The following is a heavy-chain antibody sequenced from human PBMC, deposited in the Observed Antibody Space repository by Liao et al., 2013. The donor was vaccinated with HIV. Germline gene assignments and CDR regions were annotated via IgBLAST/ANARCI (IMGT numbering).Heavy chain of an antibody. V-gene: IGHV4-61*02. D-gene: IGHD3-10*01. Sequence: QVQLQESGPGLVKPSQTLSLTCTVSGGSISSGSYYWSWIRQPAGKGLEWIGRVYTSGSTHYNPSLKSRVTISVDTSKNQFSLKLSSVTAADTAVYYCARDVGGYYYGSGSLLGSYYFDYWGQGTLVTVSS. CDR3: ARDVGGYYYGSGSLLGSYYFDY. J-gene: IGHJ4*02. CDR1: GGSISSGSYY. CDR2: VYTSGST.